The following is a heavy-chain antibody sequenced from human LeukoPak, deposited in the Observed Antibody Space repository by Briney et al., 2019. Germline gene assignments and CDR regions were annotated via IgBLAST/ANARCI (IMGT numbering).Heavy chain of an antibody. D-gene: IGHD3-3*01. Sequence: SETLSLTCAVYGGSFSGYYWSWIRLPPGKGLEWIGEINHSGSTNYNPSLKSRVTISVDTSKNQFSLKLSSVTAADTAVYYCARGNRMKYYDFWSGYLTRGNWFDPWGQGTLVTVSS. CDR2: INHSGST. J-gene: IGHJ5*02. V-gene: IGHV4-34*01. CDR1: GGSFSGYY. CDR3: ARGNRMKYYDFWSGYLTRGNWFDP.